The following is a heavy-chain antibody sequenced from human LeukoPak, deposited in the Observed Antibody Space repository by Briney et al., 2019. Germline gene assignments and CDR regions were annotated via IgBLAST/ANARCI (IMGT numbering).Heavy chain of an antibody. J-gene: IGHJ5*02. CDR1: GYTFTSYY. V-gene: IGHV1-46*01. CDR2: INPSGGST. Sequence: ASVKVSCKASGYTFTSYYMHWVRQAPGQGLEWMGIINPSGGSTSYAQKFQGRVTMTRDTSTSTVYMELSSLRSEDTAVYYCARAGYCSSTSCHGLFDPWGQGTLVPVSS. D-gene: IGHD2-2*03. CDR3: ARAGYCSSTSCHGLFDP.